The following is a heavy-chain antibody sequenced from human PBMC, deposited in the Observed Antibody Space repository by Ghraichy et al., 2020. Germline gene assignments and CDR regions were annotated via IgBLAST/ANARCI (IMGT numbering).Heavy chain of an antibody. J-gene: IGHJ3*02. CDR3: ARIGPLSSDCSGGSCYSPGWWDDAFDI. V-gene: IGHV2-70*11. CDR1: GFSLSTSGMC. Sequence: SGPTLVKPTQTLTLTCTFSGFSLSTSGMCVSWIRQPPGKALEWLARIDWDDDKYYSTSLKTRLTISKDTSKNQVVLTMTNMDPVDTATYYCARIGPLSSDCSGGSCYSPGWWDDAFDIWGQGTMVTVSS. D-gene: IGHD2-15*01. CDR2: IDWDDDK.